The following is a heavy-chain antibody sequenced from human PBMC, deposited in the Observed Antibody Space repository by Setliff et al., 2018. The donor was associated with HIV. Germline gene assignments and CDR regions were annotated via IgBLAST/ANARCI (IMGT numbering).Heavy chain of an antibody. D-gene: IGHD3-10*01. J-gene: IGHJ5*02. V-gene: IGHV4-30-4*08. CDR2: IYYSGST. Sequence: SETLSLTCSVSGDSISSGGYYWSWIRQPPGKGLEWIGYIYYSGSTYYNPSLKSRVTISVDTSKNQFSLKLSSVTAADTAVYYCARAGGSGSYYWFDPWGQGTLVTVSS. CDR3: ARAGGSGSYYWFDP. CDR1: GDSISSGGYY.